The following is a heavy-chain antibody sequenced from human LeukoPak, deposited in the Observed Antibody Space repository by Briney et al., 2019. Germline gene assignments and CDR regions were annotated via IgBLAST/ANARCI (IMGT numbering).Heavy chain of an antibody. J-gene: IGHJ4*02. D-gene: IGHD6-19*01. Sequence: GGSLRLSCAASGFTFSSYAMSWVRQAPGKGLEWVSAISGSGGSTYYADSVKGRFTISRDNSKNTLYLQMNSLRAEDTAVYYCAKDFGSLGIAVAIFDYWGQGTLVTVSS. V-gene: IGHV3-23*01. CDR3: AKDFGSLGIAVAIFDY. CDR2: ISGSGGST. CDR1: GFTFSSYA.